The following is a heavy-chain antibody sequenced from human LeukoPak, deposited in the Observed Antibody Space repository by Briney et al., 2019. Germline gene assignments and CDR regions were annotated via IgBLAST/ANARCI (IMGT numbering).Heavy chain of an antibody. Sequence: GGSLRLSCAASGFTFSIYAMSWVRQAPGKGLEWVSAISGSGGSTYYADSVKGRFTISRDNSKNTLYLQMNSLRAEDTAVYYCAKEGRIAAAGTVPLDYWGQGTLVTVSS. J-gene: IGHJ4*02. D-gene: IGHD6-13*01. CDR2: ISGSGGST. CDR3: AKEGRIAAAGTVPLDY. V-gene: IGHV3-23*01. CDR1: GFTFSIYA.